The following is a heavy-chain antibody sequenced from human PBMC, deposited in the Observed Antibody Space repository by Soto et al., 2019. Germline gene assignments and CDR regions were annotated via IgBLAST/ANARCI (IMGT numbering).Heavy chain of an antibody. Sequence: QVQLVESGGGVGQPGRSLRLSCAAAGFTFSSYGMHWVRQAPGKGLEWVAVIWYDGSNKYYADSVKGRFTISRDNSKNTLYLQMNSLRAEDTAVYYCSRDCRNWGSGVGDAFDIWGQGTMVTVSS. CDR1: GFTFSSYG. CDR3: SRDCRNWGSGVGDAFDI. J-gene: IGHJ3*02. CDR2: IWYDGSNK. D-gene: IGHD7-27*01. V-gene: IGHV3-33*01.